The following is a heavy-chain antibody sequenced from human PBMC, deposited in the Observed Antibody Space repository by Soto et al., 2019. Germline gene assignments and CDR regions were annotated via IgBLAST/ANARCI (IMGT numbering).Heavy chain of an antibody. CDR2: IYYSGST. J-gene: IGHJ6*03. D-gene: IGHD6-13*01. V-gene: IGHV4-31*03. CDR3: ARRGYSSSLTYYYMDV. CDR1: GGSISSGGYY. Sequence: NPSETLSLTCTVSGGSISSGGYYWSWIRQHPGKGLEWIGYIYYSGSTYYNPSLKSRVTISVDTSKNQFSLKLSSVTAADTAVYYCARRGYSSSLTYYYMDVWGKGTTVTVSS.